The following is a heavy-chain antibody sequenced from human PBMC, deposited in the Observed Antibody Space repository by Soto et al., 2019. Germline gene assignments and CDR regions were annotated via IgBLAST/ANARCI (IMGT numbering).Heavy chain of an antibody. V-gene: IGHV1-18*01. CDR3: ARGWYYYDSSGYYTNWFDP. D-gene: IGHD3-22*01. J-gene: IGHJ5*02. Sequence: ASVKVSCKASGYTFTSYGISWVRQAPGQGLEWMGWISAYNGNTNYAQKLQGRVTMTTDTSTSTAYMELRSLRSDDTAVYYCARGWYYYDSSGYYTNWFDPWGQGTLVPVSS. CDR1: GYTFTSYG. CDR2: ISAYNGNT.